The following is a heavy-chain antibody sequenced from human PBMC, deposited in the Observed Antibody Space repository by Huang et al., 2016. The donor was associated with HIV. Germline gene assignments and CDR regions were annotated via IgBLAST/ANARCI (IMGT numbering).Heavy chain of an antibody. Sequence: QIRLVQSGAEGKKPGASVRVSCQASGYAFSDSVVSWVRQAHGQGPEWGGWISDSNRETNYGQRFQGRGTLTTDTATTTVYMDLRSLRSDDTAVYYCARDPKYHSFPYFRQRRGIEIWGQGTVVTVSS. CDR3: ARDPKYHSFPYFRQRRGIEI. CDR2: ISDSNRET. D-gene: IGHD3-16*01. J-gene: IGHJ3*02. V-gene: IGHV1-18*04. CDR1: GYAFSDSV.